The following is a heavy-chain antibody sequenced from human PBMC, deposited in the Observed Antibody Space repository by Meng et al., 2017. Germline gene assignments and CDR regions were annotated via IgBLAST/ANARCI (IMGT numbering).Heavy chain of an antibody. J-gene: IGHJ4*02. CDR3: ARLARSPEY. CDR2: IGQDGSEK. D-gene: IGHD1-14*01. V-gene: IGHV3-7*01. CDR1: GFSFSDYW. Sequence: GESLKISCAASGFSFSDYWMTWVRQAPGEGLEWVANIGQDGSEKNYVDSVTGRFTISRDNANKTVYLHMNSLTAEDTAMYYCARLARSPEYWGQGTLVTVSS.